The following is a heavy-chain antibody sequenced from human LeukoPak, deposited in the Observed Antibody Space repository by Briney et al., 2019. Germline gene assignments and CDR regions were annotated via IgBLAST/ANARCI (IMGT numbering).Heavy chain of an antibody. CDR2: ISGSGGST. CDR1: GFTFSSYA. J-gene: IGHJ6*03. D-gene: IGHD2-15*01. Sequence: GGTLRLSCAASGFTFSSYAMSWVRQAPGKGLEWVSAISGSGGSTYYADSVKGRFTISRDNSKNTLYLQMNSLRAEDTAVYYCAKGGSSSPWGYYYYMDVWGKGTTVTVSS. V-gene: IGHV3-23*01. CDR3: AKGGSSSPWGYYYYMDV.